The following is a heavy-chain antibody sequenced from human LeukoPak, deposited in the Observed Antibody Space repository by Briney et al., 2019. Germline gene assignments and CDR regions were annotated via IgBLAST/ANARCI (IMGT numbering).Heavy chain of an antibody. V-gene: IGHV3-7*01. CDR2: IKQDGSEK. J-gene: IGHJ4*02. CDR3: ARIVSSIAAADSYDY. CDR1: GFTFSSYW. Sequence: GGSLRLSCAASGFTFSSYWMSWVRQAPGKGLEWVANIKQDGSEKYYVDSVKGRFTISRDSAKKSLYLQMNSLRAEDTAVYYCARIVSSIAAADSYDYWGQGTLVTVSS. D-gene: IGHD6-13*01.